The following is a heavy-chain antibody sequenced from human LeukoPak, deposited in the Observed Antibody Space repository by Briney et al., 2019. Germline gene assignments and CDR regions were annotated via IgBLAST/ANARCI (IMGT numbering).Heavy chain of an antibody. J-gene: IGHJ4*02. CDR3: AREGGFYRPLDY. V-gene: IGHV4-4*02. CDR1: GGSVSSTNW. Sequence: SETLSLTCGVSGGSVSSTNWWTWIRQPPGKGLEWIGEVHLDGRTNFNPSLKSRLTMSVDLSENHVSLKLTSVTAADTAAYYCAREGGFYRPLDYSGQGTLVTISS. CDR2: VHLDGRT. D-gene: IGHD6-25*01.